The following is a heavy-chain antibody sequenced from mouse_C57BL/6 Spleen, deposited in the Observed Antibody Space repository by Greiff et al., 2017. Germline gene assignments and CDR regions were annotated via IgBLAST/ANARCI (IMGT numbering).Heavy chain of an antibody. D-gene: IGHD3-3*01. CDR2: IWWDDDK. J-gene: IGHJ1*03. CDR3: ARMRGDGYFDV. CDR1: GFSLSTFGMG. Sequence: QVTLKVSGPGILQPSQTLSLTCSFSGFSLSTFGMGVGWLRQPSGQGLVLLARIWWDDDKYYNPAQKSRLIISKDTSKNQVFLMIAHVDTADTATYCCARMRGDGYFDVWGTGTTVTVSS. V-gene: IGHV8-8*01.